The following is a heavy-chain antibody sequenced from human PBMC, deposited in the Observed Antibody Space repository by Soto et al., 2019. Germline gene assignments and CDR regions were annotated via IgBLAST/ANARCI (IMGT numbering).Heavy chain of an antibody. Sequence: QVQLQESGPGLVKPSETLSLTCTVSGGSISSYYWSWIRQPAGKGLEWIGRIYTSGSTNYNPSLKSRVTMSVDPSKNQFSLKLSSVTAAATAVYYCARSPYYDLRQRYWYFDLWGRGTLVTVSS. CDR2: IYTSGST. J-gene: IGHJ2*01. CDR1: GGSISSYY. CDR3: ARSPYYDLRQRYWYFDL. D-gene: IGHD3-3*01. V-gene: IGHV4-4*07.